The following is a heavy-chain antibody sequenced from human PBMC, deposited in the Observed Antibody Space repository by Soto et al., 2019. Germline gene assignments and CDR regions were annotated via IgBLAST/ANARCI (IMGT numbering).Heavy chain of an antibody. D-gene: IGHD3-10*01. CDR3: ASGPPSGSYYGYYYYYGMDV. CDR1: GGSFSGYY. J-gene: IGHJ6*02. Sequence: PSETLSLTCAVYGGSFSGYYWSWIRQPPGKGLEWIGEINHSGSTNYNPSLKSRVTISVDTSKNQFSLKLSSVTAADTAVYYCASGPPSGSYYGYYYYYGMDVWGQGTTVTVSS. V-gene: IGHV4-34*01. CDR2: INHSGST.